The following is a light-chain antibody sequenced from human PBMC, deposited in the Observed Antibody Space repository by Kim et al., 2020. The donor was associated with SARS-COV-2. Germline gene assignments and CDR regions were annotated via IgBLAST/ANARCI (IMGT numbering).Light chain of an antibody. CDR2: EVS. Sequence: QSITITCTGTSSDVGGYKYVARYQQHPSKAPKLVIYEVSNRPSGVSNRFSGSKSGNTASLTISRLQAEDEADYYCSSYIRGSTNYVFGTGTKVTVL. V-gene: IGLV2-14*01. CDR3: SSYIRGSTNYV. CDR1: SSDVGGYKY. J-gene: IGLJ1*01.